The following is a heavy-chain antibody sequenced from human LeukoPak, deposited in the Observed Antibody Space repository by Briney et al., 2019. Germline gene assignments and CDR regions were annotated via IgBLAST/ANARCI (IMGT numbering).Heavy chain of an antibody. J-gene: IGHJ6*03. CDR2: ISAYNGNT. V-gene: IGHV1-18*01. CDR1: GYTFTSYS. Sequence: ASVKVSCKASGYTFTSYSISWVRQAPGQGLEWMGWISAYNGNTNYAQKLQGRVTMTTDTSTSTAYMELRSLRSDDTAVYYCARDIGSSWYMYYYYYMDVWGKGTTVTVSS. CDR3: ARDIGSSWYMYYYYYMDV. D-gene: IGHD6-13*01.